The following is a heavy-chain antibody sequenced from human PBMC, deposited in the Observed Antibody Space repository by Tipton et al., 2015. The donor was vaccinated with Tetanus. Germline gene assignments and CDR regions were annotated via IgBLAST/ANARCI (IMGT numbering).Heavy chain of an antibody. CDR1: GFSFSTYT. CDR3: AKDPASRGWFDP. V-gene: IGHV3-23*01. CDR2: ISVRGSHA. Sequence: SLRLSCAASGFSFSTYTMNWARQAPGKGLEWVSGISVRGSHAYYADPVKGRFSISRDNSKNTVYLQMNSLRDEDTAVYYCAKDPASRGWFDPWGQGTLVSVSS. J-gene: IGHJ5*02.